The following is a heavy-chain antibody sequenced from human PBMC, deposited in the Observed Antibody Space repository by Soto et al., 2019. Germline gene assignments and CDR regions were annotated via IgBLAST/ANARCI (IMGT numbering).Heavy chain of an antibody. CDR2: ISYDGSNK. Sequence: QVQLVESGGGVVQPGRSLRLSCAASGFTISSYAMHWVRQAPGKGLEWVAVISYDGSNKYYADSVKGRFTISRDNSKNTLYLQMNSLRAEDTAVYYCARGGGGYCSGGSCYPDAFDIWGQGTMVTVSS. CDR1: GFTISSYA. CDR3: ARGGGGYCSGGSCYPDAFDI. J-gene: IGHJ3*02. V-gene: IGHV3-30-3*01. D-gene: IGHD2-15*01.